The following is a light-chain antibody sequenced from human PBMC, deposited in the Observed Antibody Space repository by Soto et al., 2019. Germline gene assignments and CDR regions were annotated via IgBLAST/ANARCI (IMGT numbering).Light chain of an antibody. V-gene: IGLV2-14*01. J-gene: IGLJ2*01. CDR3: TSYTVSSTLI. Sequence: QSALTQPASVSGSPGQSITISCTGTSSDVGRYNYVSWYQQHPGKAPKLMIYEVSNRPSGVSNRFSGSKSGNTASLTIAGLQAEDAADYYCTSYTVSSTLIFGGGTKLTVL. CDR2: EVS. CDR1: SSDVGRYNY.